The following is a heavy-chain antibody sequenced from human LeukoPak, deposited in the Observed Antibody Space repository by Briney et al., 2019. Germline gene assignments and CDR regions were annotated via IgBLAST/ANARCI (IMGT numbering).Heavy chain of an antibody. D-gene: IGHD3-22*01. V-gene: IGHV4-39*01. Sequence: SETLSLTCTVSGGSISSSSYYWGWIRQPPGKGLEWIGSIYYSGSTYYNPSLKSRVTISVDTSKNQFSLNLSSVTAADTAVYYWGRLYCDSSGFSRIGSLANWGQETLVTVSS. J-gene: IGHJ4*02. CDR1: GGSISSSSYY. CDR3: GRLYCDSSGFSRIGSLAN. CDR2: IYYSGST.